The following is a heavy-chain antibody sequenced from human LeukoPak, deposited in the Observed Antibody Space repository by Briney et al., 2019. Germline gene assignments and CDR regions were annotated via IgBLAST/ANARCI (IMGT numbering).Heavy chain of an antibody. J-gene: IGHJ4*02. D-gene: IGHD2-2*01. CDR1: GDSISSYY. CDR2: IYYSGST. V-gene: IGHV4-59*01. Sequence: SETLSLTCTVSGDSISSYYWSWIRQPPGKGLEWIGYIYYSGSTNYNPSLKSRVTISVETSKNQFSLTLTSVTAADTAVYYCVIYASGGYYFDYWGQGTLVTVSS. CDR3: VIYASGGYYFDY.